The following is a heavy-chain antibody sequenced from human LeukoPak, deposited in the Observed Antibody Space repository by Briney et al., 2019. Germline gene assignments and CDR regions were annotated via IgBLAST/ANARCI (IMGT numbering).Heavy chain of an antibody. CDR1: RGSVSGYY. V-gene: IGHV4-59*02. CDR3: ARVPYYYDSSGYYSNWEFDY. Sequence: SETLSLTCTVSRGSVSGYYWSWIRQPPGKGLEWIGYIYYSGSTNYNPSLKSRVTISVDTSKNQFSLKLSSVTAADTAVYYCARVPYYYDSSGYYSNWEFDYWGQGTLVTVSS. J-gene: IGHJ4*02. CDR2: IYYSGST. D-gene: IGHD3-22*01.